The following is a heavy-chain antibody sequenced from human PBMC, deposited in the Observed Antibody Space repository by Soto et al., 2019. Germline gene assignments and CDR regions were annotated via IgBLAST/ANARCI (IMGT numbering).Heavy chain of an antibody. V-gene: IGHV3-30*03. D-gene: IGHD2-15*01. Sequence: LRLSCATSGFTFNDYAMDLVRQAPVQGLEWVAMISSDGHHQFYVDNLRGRFTVSRDNSKNTLFLQMNSLRPEDTAVYYCSRGTYYPQGSGLHADYWGPGTVVTVS. CDR3: SRGTYYPQGSGLHADY. J-gene: IGHJ4*02. CDR2: ISSDGHHQ. CDR1: GFTFNDYA.